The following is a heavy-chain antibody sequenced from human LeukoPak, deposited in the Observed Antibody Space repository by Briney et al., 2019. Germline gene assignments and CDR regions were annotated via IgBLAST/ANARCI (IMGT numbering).Heavy chain of an antibody. CDR1: GYTFTSYY. V-gene: IGHV1-46*01. D-gene: IGHD4-11*01. CDR2: INPSGGST. CDR3: ARRETDYSNYNWFDP. J-gene: IGHJ5*02. Sequence: ASVKVSCKASGYTFTSYYMHWVRQAPGQGLEWMGIINPSGGSTSYAQKFQGRVTMTRDTSRSTVHMERTSLRSEDTAVYYCARRETDYSNYNWFDPWGQGTLVTVSS.